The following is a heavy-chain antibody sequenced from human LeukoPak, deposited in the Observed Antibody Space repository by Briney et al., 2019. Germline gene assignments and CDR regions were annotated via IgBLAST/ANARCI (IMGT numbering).Heavy chain of an antibody. V-gene: IGHV3-74*01. CDR3: AKGSRDGYNTFQH. Sequence: GGSLRLSCAASGFTFSSYWMHWVRQVPGKGLLWVSRINSDGSSTSYADSVKGRFTISRDNAKNTLYLQMNSLGAEDTAVYYCAKGSRDGYNTFQHWGQGTLVTVSS. J-gene: IGHJ1*01. CDR2: INSDGSST. CDR1: GFTFSSYW. D-gene: IGHD5-24*01.